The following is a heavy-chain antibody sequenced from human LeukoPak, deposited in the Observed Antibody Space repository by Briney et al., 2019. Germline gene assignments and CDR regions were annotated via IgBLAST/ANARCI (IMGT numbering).Heavy chain of an antibody. D-gene: IGHD3-22*01. CDR2: IIPIFGTA. CDR3: AGSPRIATNWFDP. CDR1: GGTFSSHA. J-gene: IGHJ5*02. Sequence: GASVKVSCKASGGTFSSHAISWVRQAPGQGLEWMGRIIPIFGTANYAQKFQGRVTITTDESTSTAYMELSSLRSEDTAVYYCAGSPRIATNWFDPWGQGTLVTVSS. V-gene: IGHV1-69*05.